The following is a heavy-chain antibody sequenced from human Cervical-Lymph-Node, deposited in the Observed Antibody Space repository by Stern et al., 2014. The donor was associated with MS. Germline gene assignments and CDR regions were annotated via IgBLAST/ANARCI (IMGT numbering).Heavy chain of an antibody. J-gene: IGHJ4*02. CDR3: AKDLGGNAFDY. CDR2: ISYDGTHK. D-gene: IGHD4-23*01. V-gene: IGHV3-30*18. CDR1: GFSFSDYG. Sequence: VQLVESGGGLVQPGTSLRLPCAASGFSFSDYGIHWVRQAPGKALEWVAVISYDGTHKYYADSVKGRVTISRDNSKNTLSLQINRLRSDDTAVYYCAKDLGGNAFDYWGQGTLVTVSS.